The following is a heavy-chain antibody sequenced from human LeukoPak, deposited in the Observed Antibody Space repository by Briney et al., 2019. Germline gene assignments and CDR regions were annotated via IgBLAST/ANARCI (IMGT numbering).Heavy chain of an antibody. Sequence: GGSLRLSCAGSGFTFSYYSRNWVRQAPGKGLEWVSYIGSSGSTIHYADSVKGRFAVSRDNAKNSLYLQMNSLRGEDTAVYYCARGYCSSTSCYTPLHFDYWGQGTLVTVSS. D-gene: IGHD2-2*02. CDR2: IGSSGSTI. J-gene: IGHJ4*02. CDR1: GFTFSYYS. V-gene: IGHV3-48*01. CDR3: ARGYCSSTSCYTPLHFDY.